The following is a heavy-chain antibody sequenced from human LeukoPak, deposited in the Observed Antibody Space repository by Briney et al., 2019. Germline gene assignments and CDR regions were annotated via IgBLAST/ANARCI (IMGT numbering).Heavy chain of an antibody. CDR1: GFTFTSHG. J-gene: IGHJ4*02. CDR2: IQHDGSNK. CDR3: ANGLTASGYFAYFDY. Sequence: RGSLRLSCVVSGFTFTSHGMNWIRQAPGKGLEWVAFIQHDGSNKYYADSVKGRFTISRDDSKNTLYLQMNSLRVEDTAFYYCANGLTASGYFAYFDYWGQGTPVTVSS. D-gene: IGHD3-22*01. V-gene: IGHV3-30*02.